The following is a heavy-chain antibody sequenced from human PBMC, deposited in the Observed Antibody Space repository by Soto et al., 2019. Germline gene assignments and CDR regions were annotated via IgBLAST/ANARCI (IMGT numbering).Heavy chain of an antibody. Sequence: GASVKVSCKASGYTFTNYGISWVRQAPGQGLEWMGWISAYNGNTKYAQKLQGRVTMTTDTSTSTAYMELRSLRSDDTAVYYCARGFGYSSSEGSYYGMDVWSQGTTVTVSS. J-gene: IGHJ6*02. CDR3: ARGFGYSSSEGSYYGMDV. V-gene: IGHV1-18*01. D-gene: IGHD6-13*01. CDR2: ISAYNGNT. CDR1: GYTFTNYG.